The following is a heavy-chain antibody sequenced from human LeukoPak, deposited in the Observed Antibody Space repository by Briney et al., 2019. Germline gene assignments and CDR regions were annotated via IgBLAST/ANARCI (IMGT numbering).Heavy chain of an antibody. J-gene: IGHJ3*02. D-gene: IGHD3-3*01. CDR2: IYHSGST. Sequence: PSETLSLTCAVSGYSIGSGFYWGWIRQPPGKGLEWIGSIYHSGSTYYNPSLKSRITISVDTSRNQFSLKLTSMTAADTAMYYCARDPRIWRFYAFDIWGQGTMVTVSS. V-gene: IGHV4-38-2*02. CDR1: GYSIGSGFY. CDR3: ARDPRIWRFYAFDI.